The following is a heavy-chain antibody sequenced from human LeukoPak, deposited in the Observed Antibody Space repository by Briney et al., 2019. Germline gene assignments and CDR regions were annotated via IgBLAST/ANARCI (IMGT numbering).Heavy chain of an antibody. CDR3: ARGCSGGSCYIPYYYYGMDV. J-gene: IGHJ6*02. Sequence: PGGSLRLSCAASGFAFSTYAMHWVRQAPGKGLEWVSSISSTSSYIYYADSVKGRFTISRDNAKNSLYLQMNSLRAEDTAVYYCARGCSGGSCYIPYYYYGMDVWGQGTTVTVSS. V-gene: IGHV3-21*01. D-gene: IGHD2-15*01. CDR2: ISSTSSYI. CDR1: GFAFSTYA.